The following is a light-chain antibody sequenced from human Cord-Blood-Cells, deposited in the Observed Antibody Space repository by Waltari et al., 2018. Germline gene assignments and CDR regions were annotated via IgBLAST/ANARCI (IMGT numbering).Light chain of an antibody. V-gene: IGLV2-14*01. J-gene: IGLJ3*02. CDR2: DVS. CDR1: SSDVGGYNY. CDR3: SSYTSSSTPWV. Sequence: QSALTQPASVSGSPGQSITISCTGTSSDVGGYNYVSWYQQHPGKAPKLMIYDVSKRPSGGSNRFCGSKSGNTASLTISGLQAEDEADIYCSSYTSSSTPWVFGGGTKLTVL.